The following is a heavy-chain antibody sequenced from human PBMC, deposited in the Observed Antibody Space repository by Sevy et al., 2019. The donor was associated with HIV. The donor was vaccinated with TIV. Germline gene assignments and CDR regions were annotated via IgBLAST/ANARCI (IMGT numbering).Heavy chain of an antibody. CDR1: GFTFSSFS. CDR3: ARDEGSSGFDAFDI. CDR2: ISYISFYK. D-gene: IGHD3-22*01. V-gene: IGHV3-21*01. Sequence: GGSLRLSCTASGFTFSSFSMNWFRQAPGKGLEWFSSISYISFYKYYADSVKGRFTISRDNAKNSLYLQMNSLRADDAAVYYCARDEGSSGFDAFDIWGQGTMVTVSS. J-gene: IGHJ3*02.